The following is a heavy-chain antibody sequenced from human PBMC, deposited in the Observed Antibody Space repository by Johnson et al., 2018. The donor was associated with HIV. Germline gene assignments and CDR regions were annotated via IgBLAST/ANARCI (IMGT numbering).Heavy chain of an antibody. CDR2: ISGRGGST. D-gene: IGHD6-19*01. Sequence: VQLVESGGGVVEPGRSLRLSCAASGFTFRDFAMSWVRQAPGKGLEWVSVISGRGGSTFYADSVRGRFTISRDTSKNTMYLQMNSLRAEDTAVYYCAKEVGWLGDAFDIWGQGTMVTVSS. V-gene: IGHV3-23*04. CDR3: AKEVGWLGDAFDI. J-gene: IGHJ3*02. CDR1: GFTFRDFA.